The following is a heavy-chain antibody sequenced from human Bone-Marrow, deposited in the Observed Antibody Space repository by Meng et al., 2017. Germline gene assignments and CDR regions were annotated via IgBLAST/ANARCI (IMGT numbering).Heavy chain of an antibody. Sequence: GESLKISCAASGFTFSSYAMSWVRQAPGKGLEWVSAISGSGGSTYYADSVKGRFTISRDNSKNTLYLQMNSLRAEDTAVYYCTTGYCSGGSCYSALGLVAFDIWGQGTMVTVSS. J-gene: IGHJ3*02. V-gene: IGHV3-23*01. CDR3: TTGYCSGGSCYSALGLVAFDI. D-gene: IGHD2-15*01. CDR1: GFTFSSYA. CDR2: ISGSGGST.